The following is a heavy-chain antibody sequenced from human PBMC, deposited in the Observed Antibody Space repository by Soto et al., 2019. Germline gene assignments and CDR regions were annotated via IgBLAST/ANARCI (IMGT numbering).Heavy chain of an antibody. CDR3: ASHQGIYKYYFDY. J-gene: IGHJ4*02. Sequence: HPGGSLRLSCSASGLGCTTYSMSWVRQPPGKGLEWVSGITGNGHNTYYAESVKGRFTISRDNSKNTLYLQMDSLRAEDAAEYYCASHQGIYKYYFDYWGQGTLVTVSS. CDR2: ITGNGHNT. V-gene: IGHV3-23*01. CDR1: GLGCTTYS. D-gene: IGHD1-1*01.